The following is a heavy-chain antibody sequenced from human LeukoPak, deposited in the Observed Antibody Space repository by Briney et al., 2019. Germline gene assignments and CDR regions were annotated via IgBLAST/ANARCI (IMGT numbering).Heavy chain of an antibody. D-gene: IGHD1-26*01. V-gene: IGHV3-48*01. CDR1: GFTFRTSG. CDR3: AKDGGTHFDH. J-gene: IGHJ4*02. CDR2: ISSSGTTI. Sequence: GGSLRLSCAASGFTFRTSGMNWVRQAPGKGLEWVSYISSSGTTISYAQSVKGRFTITRDNAENSLTLHVNTLRADDTAVYYCAKDGGTHFDHWGQGTLVTVSS.